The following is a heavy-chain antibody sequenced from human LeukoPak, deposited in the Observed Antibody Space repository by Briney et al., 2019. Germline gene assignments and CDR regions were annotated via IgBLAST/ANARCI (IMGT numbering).Heavy chain of an antibody. CDR2: MNPNSGNT. J-gene: IGHJ4*02. V-gene: IGHV1-8*01. CDR3: ARGILRQQLVHTY. CDR1: GYTFTCYD. Sequence: ASVKVSCKASGYTFTCYDINWVRQATGQGLEWMGWMNPNSGNTGYAQKFQGRVTMTRNTSISTAYMELSSLRSEDTAVYYSARGILRQQLVHTYWGQGTLVTVSS. D-gene: IGHD6-13*01.